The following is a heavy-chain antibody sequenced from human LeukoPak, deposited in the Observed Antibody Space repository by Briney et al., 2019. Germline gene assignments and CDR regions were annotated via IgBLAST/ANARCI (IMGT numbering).Heavy chain of an antibody. D-gene: IGHD6-13*01. CDR2: IYYSGST. V-gene: IGHV4-59*01. CDR3: ARGRYDSSWSRFDY. J-gene: IGHJ4*02. CDR1: GGSISSDY. Sequence: SETLSPTCTVSGGSISSDYWSWIRQPPGKGLEWIGYIYYSGSTNYNLSLKSRVTISVDTSKNQFSLKLSSVTAADTAVYYCARGRYDSSWSRFDYWGQGTLVTVSS.